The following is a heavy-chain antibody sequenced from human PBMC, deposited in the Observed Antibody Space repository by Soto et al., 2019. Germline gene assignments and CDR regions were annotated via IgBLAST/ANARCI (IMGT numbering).Heavy chain of an antibody. CDR2: INPNSGGT. V-gene: IGHV1-2*04. Sequence: ASVKVSCKASGYTFTGYYMHWVRQAPGQGLEWMGWINPNSGGTNYAQKFQGWVTMTRDTSISTAYMELSRLRSDDTAVYYCARDLGQYCSGGSCYEFDYWGQGTLVTVSS. CDR3: ARDLGQYCSGGSCYEFDY. D-gene: IGHD2-15*01. CDR1: GYTFTGYY. J-gene: IGHJ4*02.